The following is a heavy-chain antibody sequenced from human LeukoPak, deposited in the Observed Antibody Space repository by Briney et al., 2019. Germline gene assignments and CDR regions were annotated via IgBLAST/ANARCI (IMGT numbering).Heavy chain of an antibody. D-gene: IGHD2-15*01. V-gene: IGHV4-4*02. J-gene: IGHJ4*02. CDR3: AREGRDCSGGSCYLDY. CDR2: IYHSGST. Sequence: SETLSLTCAVSGGSISSSNWWSWVRQPPGKGLEWIGEIYHSGSTNYNPSLKGRVTISVDKSKNQFSLKLSSVTAADTAVYYCAREGRDCSGGSCYLDYWGQGTLVTVSS. CDR1: GGSISSSNW.